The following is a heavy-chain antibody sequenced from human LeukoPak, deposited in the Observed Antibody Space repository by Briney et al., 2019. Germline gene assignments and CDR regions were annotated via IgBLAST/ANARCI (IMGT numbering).Heavy chain of an antibody. Sequence: SETLSPTCTVSGGSISSSPYYWGWIRQPPGKGLEWIGSMYYSGNTHYNPSLKSRVTISVDTSKNQFSLKLSSVTAADTAVYYCARGYGWAFDYWGQGTLVTVSS. J-gene: IGHJ4*02. CDR2: MYYSGNT. CDR3: ARGYGWAFDY. V-gene: IGHV4-39*01. CDR1: GGSISSSPYY. D-gene: IGHD3-10*01.